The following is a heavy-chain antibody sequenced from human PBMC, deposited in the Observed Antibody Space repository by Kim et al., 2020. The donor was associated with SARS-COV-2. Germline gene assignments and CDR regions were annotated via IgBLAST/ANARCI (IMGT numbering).Heavy chain of an antibody. V-gene: IGHV3-15*01. Sequence: GGSLRLSCAASGFTFSNAWMSWVRQAPGKGLEWVGRIKSKTDGGTTDYAAPVKGRFTISRDDSKNTLYLQMNSLKTEDTAVYYCTTGSLLLWFGSNYGMDVWGQGTTVTVSS. CDR3: TTGSLLLWFGSNYGMDV. D-gene: IGHD3-10*01. J-gene: IGHJ6*02. CDR2: IKSKTDGGTT. CDR1: GFTFSNAW.